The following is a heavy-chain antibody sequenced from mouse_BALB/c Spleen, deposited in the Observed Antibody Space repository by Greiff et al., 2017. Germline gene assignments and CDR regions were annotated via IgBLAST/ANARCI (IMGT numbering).Heavy chain of an antibody. V-gene: IGHV3-6*02. J-gene: IGHJ1*01. CDR1: GYSITSGYY. CDR2: ISYDGSN. Sequence: EVKLMESGPGLVKPSQSLSLTCSVTGYSITSGYYWNWIRQFPGNKLEWMGYISYDGSNNYNPSLKNRISITRDTSKNQFFLKLNSVTTEDTATYYCANYDGYPWYFDVWGAGTTVTVSS. CDR3: ANYDGYPWYFDV. D-gene: IGHD2-3*01.